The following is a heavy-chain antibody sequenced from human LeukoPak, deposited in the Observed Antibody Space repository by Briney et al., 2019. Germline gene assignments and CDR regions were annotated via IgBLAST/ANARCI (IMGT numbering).Heavy chain of an antibody. CDR2: ISYDGSNK. CDR1: GFTFSSYA. D-gene: IGHD5-18*01. J-gene: IGHJ4*02. Sequence: GRSLRLSCAASGFTFSSYAMHWVRQAPGKGLEWVAVISYDGSNKYYADSVKGRFTISRDNSKNTLYLQMNSLRAEDTAVYYCARDPAVNTAMAHYGGYFDYWGQGTLVTVSS. V-gene: IGHV3-30*04. CDR3: ARDPAVNTAMAHYGGYFDY.